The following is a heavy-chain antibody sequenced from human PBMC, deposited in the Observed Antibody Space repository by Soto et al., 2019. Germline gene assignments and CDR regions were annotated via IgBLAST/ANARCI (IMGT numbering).Heavy chain of an antibody. Sequence: SLRLSCAASGFAFDDYVMHWVRQPPGRGLEWVSGITWNGGTIRYVDSVKGRFTISRDNAENSLYLQMNSLRPEDTAVYYCAKGGGAALIAPSGRHNWFDPWGKGTQVAVSS. CDR3: AKGGGAALIAPSGRHNWFDP. V-gene: IGHV3-9*01. CDR1: GFAFDDYV. D-gene: IGHD6-13*01. CDR2: ITWNGGTI. J-gene: IGHJ5*02.